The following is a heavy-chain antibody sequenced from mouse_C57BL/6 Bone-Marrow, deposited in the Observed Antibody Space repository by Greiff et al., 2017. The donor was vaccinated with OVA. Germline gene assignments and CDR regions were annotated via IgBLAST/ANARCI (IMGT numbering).Heavy chain of an antibody. CDR3: AREGDGYDFAY. CDR1: GYAFTNYL. Sequence: QVQLQQSGAELVRPGTSVKVSCKASGYAFTNYLIEWVKQRPGQGLEWIGVINPGSGGTNYNEKFKGKATLTADKSSSTAYMQLSSLTSEDSAVYFCAREGDGYDFAYWGQGTLVTDSA. CDR2: INPGSGGT. D-gene: IGHD2-2*01. V-gene: IGHV1-54*01. J-gene: IGHJ3*01.